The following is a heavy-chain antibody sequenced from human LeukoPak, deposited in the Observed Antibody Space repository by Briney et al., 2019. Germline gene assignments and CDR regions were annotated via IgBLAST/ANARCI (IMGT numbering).Heavy chain of an antibody. CDR3: AKDRRSSIAVAEGY. D-gene: IGHD6-19*01. J-gene: IGHJ4*02. V-gene: IGHV3-23*01. CDR2: ISGSGGST. CDR1: GFTFSSYA. Sequence: GGSLRLSCAASGFTFSSYAMSWVRQAPGKGLEWVSAISGSGGSTYYAASVKGRFTISRDNSKNTLYLQMNSLRAEDTAVYYCAKDRRSSIAVAEGYWGQGTLVTVSS.